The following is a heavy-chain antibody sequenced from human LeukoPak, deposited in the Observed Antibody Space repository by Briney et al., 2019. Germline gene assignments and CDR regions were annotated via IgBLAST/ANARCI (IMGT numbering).Heavy chain of an antibody. V-gene: IGHV1-2*02. D-gene: IGHD3-16*02. Sequence: ASVKVSCKASGYTFTGYYMHWARQAPGQGLEWMGWINPNSGDTNYAQNFQGRVTMTRDTSISTAYMELSRLRSDDTAVYYCATVRVNDYVWGSYRFSPPNWFDPWGQGTLVTVSS. J-gene: IGHJ5*02. CDR2: INPNSGDT. CDR3: ATVRVNDYVWGSYRFSPPNWFDP. CDR1: GYTFTGYY.